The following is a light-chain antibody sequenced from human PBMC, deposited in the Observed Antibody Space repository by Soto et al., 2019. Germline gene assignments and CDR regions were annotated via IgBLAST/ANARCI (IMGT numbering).Light chain of an antibody. Sequence: DIVMTQSPATLSVSLGERATLSCRASQSVSSNLAWYQQRPGQAPRLLIYGASTRATGVPARFSGSGSGTEFTLTISSLPSEDFAVYYCQQYTNWPPEYSFGQGTKLEIK. V-gene: IGKV3-15*01. CDR3: QQYTNWPPEYS. J-gene: IGKJ2*03. CDR2: GAS. CDR1: QSVSSN.